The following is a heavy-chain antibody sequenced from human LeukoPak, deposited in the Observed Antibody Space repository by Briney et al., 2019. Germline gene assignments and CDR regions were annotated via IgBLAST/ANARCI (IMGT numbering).Heavy chain of an antibody. CDR3: ARVPLGSGLYYFDY. CDR2: IIPIFGTA. J-gene: IGHJ4*02. D-gene: IGHD6-19*01. CDR1: GYTFTSYG. V-gene: IGHV1-69*13. Sequence: SVKVSCKASGYTFTSYGISWVRQAPGQGLEWMGGIIPIFGTANHAQKFQGRVTITADEFTSTAYMELSSLRSEDTAVYYCARVPLGSGLYYFDYWGQGTLVTVSS.